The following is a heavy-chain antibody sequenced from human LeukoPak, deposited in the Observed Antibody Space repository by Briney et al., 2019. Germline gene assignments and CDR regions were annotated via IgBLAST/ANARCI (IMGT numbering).Heavy chain of an antibody. D-gene: IGHD1-7*01. CDR3: ARPPGDWNLCFDY. J-gene: IGHJ4*02. V-gene: IGHV3-23*01. Sequence: GGSLRLSCAASGFTFSSYAMSWVRQAPGKGLEWVSSISGSGGSTYYAASVKGRFTISRDNSKNTLYLQMNSLRAEDTAVYYCARPPGDWNLCFDYWGQGTLVTVSS. CDR1: GFTFSSYA. CDR2: ISGSGGST.